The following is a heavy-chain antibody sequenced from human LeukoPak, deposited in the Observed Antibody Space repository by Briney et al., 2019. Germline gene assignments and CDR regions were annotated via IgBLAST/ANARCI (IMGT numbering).Heavy chain of an antibody. CDR3: ASPAASGSYYSFDY. J-gene: IGHJ4*02. CDR2: IKQDGSEK. Sequence: QPGGSLRLSCAASGFTFSSYWMSWVRQAPGKGLEWVANIKQDGSEKYYVDSVKGRFTISRDNAKNSLYLQMNSLRAEDTAVYYCASPAASGSYYSFDYWGQGTLVTVSS. CDR1: GFTFSSYW. D-gene: IGHD3-10*01. V-gene: IGHV3-7*03.